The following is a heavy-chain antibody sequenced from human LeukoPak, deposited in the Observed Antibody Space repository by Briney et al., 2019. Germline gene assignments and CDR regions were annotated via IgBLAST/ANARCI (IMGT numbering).Heavy chain of an antibody. CDR2: FSGTSDNT. CDR3: AKRPPYYFDY. Sequence: PWGSLRLSCAASGFTFSSYAMSWVRQAPGKGLEWVATFSGTSDNTYYPASVKGRFTISRTNSKNTLFLQMNSLRAEDTAVYFCAKRPPYYFDYWGQGTLVTVSS. CDR1: GFTFSSYA. J-gene: IGHJ4*02. V-gene: IGHV3-23*01.